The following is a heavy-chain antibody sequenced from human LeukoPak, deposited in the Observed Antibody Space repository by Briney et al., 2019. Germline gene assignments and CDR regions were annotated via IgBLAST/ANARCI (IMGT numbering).Heavy chain of an antibody. V-gene: IGHV4-31*03. D-gene: IGHD3-10*01. CDR3: ARRSDYSGSGSYYYFDY. CDR1: GGSISSGGYY. CDR2: IYYSGST. J-gene: IGHJ4*02. Sequence: SETLSLTCTVSGGSISSGGYYWSCIRQHPGKGLEWIGYIYYSGSTYYNPSLKSRVTISVDTSKSQFSLKLTSVSAADTAVYYCARRSDYSGSGSYYYFDYWGQGILVTVSS.